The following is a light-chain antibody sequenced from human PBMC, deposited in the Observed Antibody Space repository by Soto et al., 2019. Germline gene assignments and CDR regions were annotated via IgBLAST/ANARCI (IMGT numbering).Light chain of an antibody. CDR3: NQYGDSPLYS. J-gene: IGKJ2*01. V-gene: IGKV3-20*01. CDR1: QSVSSTY. CDR2: GAS. Sequence: EIVLTQSPGTLSLSPGERATLSCRASQSVSSTYFAWYQQKPGQAPRLLIYGASFRATGIPDRFSGSGSGTDFTLTITRLEPEDFAVYYCNQYGDSPLYSFGQGTKVEIK.